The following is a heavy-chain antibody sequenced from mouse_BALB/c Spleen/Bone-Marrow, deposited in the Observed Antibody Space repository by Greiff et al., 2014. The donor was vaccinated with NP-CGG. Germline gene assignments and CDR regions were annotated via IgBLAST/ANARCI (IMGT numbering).Heavy chain of an antibody. D-gene: IGHD3-1*01. Sequence: QVQLQESGAELVKPGASVKLSCKASGFNINNHCMKWVKLRPGQGLEWIGDIYPGNGNTKYKEKFKSKATLTVDTSSSTAYMQLSSLASEDSALYYCAKFSHLGLLAYWGQGTLVTVSA. CDR1: GFNINNHC. V-gene: IGHV1-55*01. CDR3: AKFSHLGLLAY. J-gene: IGHJ3*01. CDR2: IYPGNGNT.